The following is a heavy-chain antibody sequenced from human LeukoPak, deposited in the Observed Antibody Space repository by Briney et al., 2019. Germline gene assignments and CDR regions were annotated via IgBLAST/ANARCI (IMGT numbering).Heavy chain of an antibody. CDR3: ARHLPHNRDVWGSNPRASDI. Sequence: SETLSLTCTVAGDSFTNTNFYWGWIRQTPGKGLEWIGTIEYSGFTYYNPSLRSRVTVSIDTSKNQFSLKLTSVTAADTGLYYCARHLPHNRDVWGSNPRASDIRGQGTLVTVSS. D-gene: IGHD3-16*02. CDR1: GDSFTNTNFY. CDR2: IEYSGFT. J-gene: IGHJ3*02. V-gene: IGHV4-39*01.